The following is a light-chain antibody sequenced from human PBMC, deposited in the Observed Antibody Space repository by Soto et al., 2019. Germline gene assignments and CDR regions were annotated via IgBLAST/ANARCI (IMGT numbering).Light chain of an antibody. CDR1: HGLSSN. J-gene: IGKJ1*01. V-gene: IGKV3-15*01. CDR3: QPSAGT. Sequence: EVVMTQSPATLSVFPGESVALSCRASHGLSSNLAWYLQKPGQAPKLLIHSASTRATGIPDRFSASGTGTEFTLIISGLQSEYCGVYYCQPSAGTFGQGTKVEIK. CDR2: SAS.